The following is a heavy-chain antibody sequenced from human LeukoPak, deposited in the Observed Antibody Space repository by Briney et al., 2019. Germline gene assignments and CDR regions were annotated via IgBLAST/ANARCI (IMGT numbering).Heavy chain of an antibody. J-gene: IGHJ4*02. CDR3: ARRLGIAAAGTGFDY. CDR2: INHSGST. Sequence: PSETLSLTCAVYGGSFSGYYWSWIRQPPGKGLEWIGEINHSGSTNYNPSLKSRVTISVDTSKNQFSLKLSSVTAADTAVYYCARRLGIAAAGTGFDYWGQGTLVTVSS. V-gene: IGHV4-34*01. CDR1: GGSFSGYY. D-gene: IGHD6-13*01.